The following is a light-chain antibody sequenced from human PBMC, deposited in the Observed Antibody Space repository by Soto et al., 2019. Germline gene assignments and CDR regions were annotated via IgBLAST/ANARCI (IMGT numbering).Light chain of an antibody. Sequence: QLVLTQSSSASASLGSSVKLTCTLSSGHSSYIIAWHQQQPGKAPRYLMKLEGSGSYNKGSGVPDRFSGSSSGADRYLTSAILQFEDEADYYCETWDSNTRVFGGGTKLTVL. V-gene: IGLV4-60*02. J-gene: IGLJ3*02. CDR3: ETWDSNTRV. CDR2: LEGSGSY. CDR1: SGHSSYI.